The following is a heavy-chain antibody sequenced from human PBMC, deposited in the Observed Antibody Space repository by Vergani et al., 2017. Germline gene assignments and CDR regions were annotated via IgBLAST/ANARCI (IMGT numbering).Heavy chain of an antibody. CDR3: ARDLDGTPGYYYYGMDV. CDR1: GFTFSSYS. Sequence: EVQLVESGGGLVQPGGSLRLSCAASGFTFSSYSMNWVRQAPGKGLEWVSSISSSSSYIYYADSVKGRFTISGDNAKNSLYLQMNSLRAEDTAVYYCARDLDGTPGYYYYGMDVWGQGP. D-gene: IGHD6-19*01. V-gene: IGHV3-21*01. J-gene: IGHJ6*02. CDR2: ISSSSSYI.